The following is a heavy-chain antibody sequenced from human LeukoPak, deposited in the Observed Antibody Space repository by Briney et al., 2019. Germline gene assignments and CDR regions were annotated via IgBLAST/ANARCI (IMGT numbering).Heavy chain of an antibody. J-gene: IGHJ3*02. Sequence: GGSLRLSCAASGFTFSDYYMSWIRQAPGKGLEWVSYISSSGSTIYYADSVKGRFTISRDNSKNTLYLQMNSLRAEDTAEYYCARPNVMTRVLGAFDIWGQGTMVTVSS. CDR3: ARPNVMTRVLGAFDI. V-gene: IGHV3-11*01. D-gene: IGHD4-17*01. CDR1: GFTFSDYY. CDR2: ISSSGSTI.